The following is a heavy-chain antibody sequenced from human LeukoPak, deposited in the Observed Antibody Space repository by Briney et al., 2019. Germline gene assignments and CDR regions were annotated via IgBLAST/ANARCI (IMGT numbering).Heavy chain of an antibody. CDR1: GGSISSGGYY. D-gene: IGHD3-3*01. J-gene: IGHJ4*02. V-gene: IGHV4-31*03. Sequence: SQTLSLTCTVSGGSISSGGYYWSWIRQHPGKGLEWIGYIYYSGSTYYNPSLKSRVTISVDTSKNQFSLKLSSVTAADTAVYYCARASQDYDFWSGYYTGPGSYFDYWGRGTLVTVSS. CDR2: IYYSGST. CDR3: ARASQDYDFWSGYYTGPGSYFDY.